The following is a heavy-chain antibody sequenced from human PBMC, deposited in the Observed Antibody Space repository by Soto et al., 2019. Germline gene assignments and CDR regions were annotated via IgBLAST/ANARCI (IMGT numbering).Heavy chain of an antibody. CDR2: MNPNSGNT. Sequence: QVQLVQSGAEVKKPGASVKVSCKASGYTFTSYDINWVRQATGQGLEWMGWMNPNSGNTGYAQKFQGRVTMTRNTSISKAYMELSSLRSEDTAVYYCAGGNPLVPDYYDYYGMDVWGQGTTVTVSS. CDR3: AGGNPLVPDYYDYYGMDV. D-gene: IGHD6-6*01. J-gene: IGHJ6*02. CDR1: GYTFTSYD. V-gene: IGHV1-8*01.